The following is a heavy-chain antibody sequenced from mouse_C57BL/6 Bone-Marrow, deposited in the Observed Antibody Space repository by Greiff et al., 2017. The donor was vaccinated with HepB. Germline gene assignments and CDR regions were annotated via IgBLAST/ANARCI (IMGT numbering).Heavy chain of an antibody. V-gene: IGHV14-4*01. Sequence: VQLQQSGAELVRPGASVKLSCTASGFNIKDDYMHWVKQRPEQGLEWIGWIDPENGDTEYASKFQGKATITAVTSSNTAYLQLSSLTSEDTAVYYCTGYYGSSCYWYFDVWGTGTTVTVSS. D-gene: IGHD1-1*01. CDR1: GFNIKDDY. CDR2: IDPENGDT. J-gene: IGHJ1*03. CDR3: TGYYGSSCYWYFDV.